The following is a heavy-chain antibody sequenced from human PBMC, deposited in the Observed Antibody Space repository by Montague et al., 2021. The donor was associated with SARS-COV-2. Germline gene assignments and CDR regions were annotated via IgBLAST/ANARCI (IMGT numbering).Heavy chain of an antibody. J-gene: IGHJ3*02. Sequence: SETLSLTCTVSGGSVTSGDYYWTWIRQPPGKGLEWIGYIYNTGSTNYNPSLKSRVTFSMETSKNQFSLKLDSVSATDTAEYYCATEMPGEDVFDIWGQGTMVTVSS. CDR2: IYNTGST. CDR3: ATEMPGEDVFDI. D-gene: IGHD5-24*01. CDR1: GGSVTSGDYY. V-gene: IGHV4-61*08.